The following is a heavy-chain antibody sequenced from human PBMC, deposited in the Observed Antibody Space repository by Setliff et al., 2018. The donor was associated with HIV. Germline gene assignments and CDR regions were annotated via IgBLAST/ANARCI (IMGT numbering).Heavy chain of an antibody. J-gene: IGHJ5*02. Sequence: ASVKVSCKASGYTFNNYYMHWVRQAPGQGLEWMGIINPSDNRTYYAQKFQGRVTITADKSTNTAYMELSSLRSEDTAVYYCAKDRGRGNWLDPWGQGTLVTVSS. CDR3: AKDRGRGNWLDP. V-gene: IGHV1-46*02. D-gene: IGHD3-16*01. CDR2: INPSDNRT. CDR1: GYTFNNYY.